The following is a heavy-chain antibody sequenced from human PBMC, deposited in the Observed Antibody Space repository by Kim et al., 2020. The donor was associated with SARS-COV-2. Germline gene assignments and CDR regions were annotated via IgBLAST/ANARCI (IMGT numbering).Heavy chain of an antibody. V-gene: IGHV3-7*01. Sequence: GGSLRLSCAASGFTFSSYSMSWVRQAPGKGLEWVANIKQDGSEKYYVDSVKGRFTISRDNAKNSLYLQMNSLRAEDTAVYYCARDAAADLLVREVYYYYGMDVWGQETTVTVSS. CDR3: ARDAAADLLVREVYYYYGMDV. D-gene: IGHD6-13*01. CDR1: GFTFSSYS. J-gene: IGHJ6*02. CDR2: IKQDGSEK.